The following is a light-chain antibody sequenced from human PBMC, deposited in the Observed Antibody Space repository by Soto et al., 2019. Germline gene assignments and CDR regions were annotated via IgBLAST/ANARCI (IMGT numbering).Light chain of an antibody. J-gene: IGLJ1*01. CDR2: EGS. V-gene: IGLV2-23*01. CDR3: GSYEGSSYV. Sequence: QSALTQPASVSGSPGQSITISCTGTSSDVGSYNLVSWYQQHPGKAPKLMIYEGSKRPSGVSNRFSGSKSGNTASLTISGLQVEDEADYYCGSYEGSSYVFGTGTKLTVL. CDR1: SSDVGSYNL.